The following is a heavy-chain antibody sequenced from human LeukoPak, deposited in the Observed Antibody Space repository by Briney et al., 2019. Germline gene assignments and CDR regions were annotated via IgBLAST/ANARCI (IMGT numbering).Heavy chain of an antibody. Sequence: SVKVSCKASGGTFSSYAISWVRQAPGQGLEWMGGTIPIFGTANYAQKFQGRVTITADESTSTAYMELSSLRSEDTAVYYCARAHYTYYDFWSGSHTGYFQHWGQGTLVTVSS. D-gene: IGHD3-3*01. CDR3: ARAHYTYYDFWSGSHTGYFQH. J-gene: IGHJ1*01. V-gene: IGHV1-69*13. CDR2: TIPIFGTA. CDR1: GGTFSSYA.